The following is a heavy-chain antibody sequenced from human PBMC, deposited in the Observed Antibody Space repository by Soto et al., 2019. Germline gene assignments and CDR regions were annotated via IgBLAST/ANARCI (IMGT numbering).Heavy chain of an antibody. J-gene: IGHJ4*01. CDR2: INPFDGSR. Sequence: ASVKVSCKASGYIFTSYYIHWVRQAPGQGLEWMGWINPFDGSRMFAQSFQGRVTMTRDTSTSTVYMEVTSLRSEDTAVYYCSRVDPGETSPFDHWG. CDR1: GYIFTSYY. V-gene: IGHV1-46*03. D-gene: IGHD3-10*01. CDR3: SRVDPGETSPFDH.